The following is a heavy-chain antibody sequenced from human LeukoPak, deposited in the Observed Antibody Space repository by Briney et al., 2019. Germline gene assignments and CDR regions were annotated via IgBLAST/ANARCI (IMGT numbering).Heavy chain of an antibody. CDR2: ISAYNGNT. J-gene: IGHJ5*02. Sequence: ASVKVSCKASGYTFTSYGISWVRQAPGQGLEWMGWISAYNGNTNYAQKLQGRVTMTTDTSTSTAYMELRSLRSDDTAVYYCARRHCSSTSCYPDNWFDPWGQGTLVTVSS. CDR3: ARRHCSSTSCYPDNWFDP. CDR1: GYTFTSYG. D-gene: IGHD2-2*01. V-gene: IGHV1-18*01.